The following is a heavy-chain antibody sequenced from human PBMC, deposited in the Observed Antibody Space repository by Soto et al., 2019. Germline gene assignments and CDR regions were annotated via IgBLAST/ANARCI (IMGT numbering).Heavy chain of an antibody. V-gene: IGHV3-74*01. CDR2: INRDGSSA. CDR3: ARETYRTFYFDN. D-gene: IGHD1-1*01. CDR1: GXTFSSYW. J-gene: IGHJ4*02. Sequence: GSLRLSCAASGXTFSSYWMHWVRQAPGKGLVWVSRINRDGSSANYADSVKGRFTISRDNANNTLYLQMNSMRAEDAAVYYCARETYRTFYFDNWGQGALVTVSS.